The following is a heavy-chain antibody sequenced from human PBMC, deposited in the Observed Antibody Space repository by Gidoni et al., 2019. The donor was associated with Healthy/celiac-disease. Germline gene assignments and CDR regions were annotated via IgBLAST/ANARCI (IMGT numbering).Heavy chain of an antibody. D-gene: IGHD5-18*01. V-gene: IGHV5-51*01. CDR3: ARLPNARGYSYGPVDY. Sequence: EVQLVQSGAEVKKPGESLTISCKGSGYSFTSYWIGWVRQMPGKGLEWMGIIYPGDSDTRYSPSFQGQVTISADKSISTAYLQWSSLKASDTAMYYCARLPNARGYSYGPVDYWGQGTLVTVSS. J-gene: IGHJ4*02. CDR1: GYSFTSYW. CDR2: IYPGDSDT.